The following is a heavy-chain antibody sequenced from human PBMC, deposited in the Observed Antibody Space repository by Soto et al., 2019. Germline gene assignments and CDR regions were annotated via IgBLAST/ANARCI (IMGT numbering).Heavy chain of an antibody. D-gene: IGHD5-12*01. Sequence: QLQLQESGPGLVKPSETLSLTCTVSGGSISSSSYYWGWIRQPPGKGLEWIGSIYYSGSTYYNPSLKSRVTISVDTSKNQFSLKLSSVTAADTAVYYCGCVSSGWLIDYWGQGTLVTVSS. CDR2: IYYSGST. CDR3: GCVSSGWLIDY. V-gene: IGHV4-39*01. CDR1: GGSISSSSYY. J-gene: IGHJ4*02.